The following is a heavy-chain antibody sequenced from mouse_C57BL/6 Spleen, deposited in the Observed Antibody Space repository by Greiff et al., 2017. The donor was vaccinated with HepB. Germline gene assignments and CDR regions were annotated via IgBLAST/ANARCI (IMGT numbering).Heavy chain of an antibody. D-gene: IGHD1-1*01. CDR3: ATSTVVPEV. CDR2: IYPGDGDT. V-gene: IGHV1-82*01. Sequence: VQLQESGPELVKPGASVKISCKASGYAFSSSWMNWVKQRPGKGLEWIGRIYPGDGDTNYNGKFKGKATLTADKSSSTAYMQLSSLTSEDSAVYFCATSTVVPEVWGTGTTVTVSS. J-gene: IGHJ1*03. CDR1: GYAFSSSW.